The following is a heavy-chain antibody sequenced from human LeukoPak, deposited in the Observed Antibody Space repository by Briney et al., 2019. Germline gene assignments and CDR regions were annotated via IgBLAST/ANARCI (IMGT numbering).Heavy chain of an antibody. CDR3: AKALSGQQWLVLGFDY. CDR1: GFTFSSYG. D-gene: IGHD6-19*01. V-gene: IGHV3-30*18. CDR2: ISYDGSNK. J-gene: IGHJ4*02. Sequence: GGPLRLSCAASGFTFSSYGMHWVRQAPGKGLEWVAVISYDGSNKYYADSVKGRFTISRDNSKNTLYLQMNSLRAEDTAAYYCAKALSGQQWLVLGFDYWGQGTLVTVSS.